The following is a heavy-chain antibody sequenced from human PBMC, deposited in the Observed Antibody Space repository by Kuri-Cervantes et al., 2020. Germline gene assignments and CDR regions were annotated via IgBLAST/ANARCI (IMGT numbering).Heavy chain of an antibody. D-gene: IGHD4-17*01. V-gene: IGHV4-61*01. CDR1: GGSVSSGSYY. J-gene: IGHJ6*02. CDR2: IYYSGST. Sequence: SETLSLTCTVSGGSVSSGSYYWSWIRQPPGKGLEWIGYIYYSGSTNYNPSLKSRVTISVDTSKNQFSLKLSSVTAADTAVYYCARDRGDYDDYCYYGMDVWGQGTTVTVSS. CDR3: ARDRGDYDDYCYYGMDV.